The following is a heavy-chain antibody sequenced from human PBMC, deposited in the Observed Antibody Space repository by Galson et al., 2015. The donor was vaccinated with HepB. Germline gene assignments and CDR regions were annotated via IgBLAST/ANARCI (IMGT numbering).Heavy chain of an antibody. V-gene: IGHV3-23*01. CDR3: AKDAWGDYVWGSYRRSNDAFDI. CDR1: GFTFSSYA. J-gene: IGHJ3*02. CDR2: ISGSGGST. Sequence: SLRLSCAASGFTFSSYAVSWVRQAPGKGLEWVSAISGSGGSTYYADSVKGRFTISKDNSKNTLYLQMNSLRAEDTAVYYCAKDAWGDYVWGSYRRSNDAFDIWGQGTMVTVSS. D-gene: IGHD3-16*02.